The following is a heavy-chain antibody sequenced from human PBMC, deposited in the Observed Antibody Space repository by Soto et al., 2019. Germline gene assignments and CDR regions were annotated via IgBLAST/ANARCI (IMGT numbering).Heavy chain of an antibody. CDR3: AKDRWRANSSSWPQF. D-gene: IGHD6-13*01. CDR2: ISYDGSNK. CDR1: GFTFSSYG. V-gene: IGHV3-30*18. Sequence: LRLSCAASGFTFSSYGMHWVRQAPGKGLEWVAVISYDGSNKYYADSVKGRFTISRDNSKNTLYLQMNSLRAEDTAVYYCAKDRWRANSSSWPQFWGQGTLVTVSS. J-gene: IGHJ4*02.